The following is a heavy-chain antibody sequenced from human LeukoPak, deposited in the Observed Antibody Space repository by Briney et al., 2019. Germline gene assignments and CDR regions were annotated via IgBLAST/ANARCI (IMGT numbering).Heavy chain of an antibody. CDR1: GFTFSSYW. J-gene: IGHJ4*02. CDR3: ASSYSYGYFFPFDY. D-gene: IGHD5-18*01. CDR2: IKQDGSEK. Sequence: GGSLRLSCAASGFTFSSYWMSWVRQAPGKGLEWVANIKQDGSEKYYVDSVKGRFTISRDNAKNSLYLQMNSLRAEDTAVYYCASSYSYGYFFPFDYWGQGTLVTVSS. V-gene: IGHV3-7*01.